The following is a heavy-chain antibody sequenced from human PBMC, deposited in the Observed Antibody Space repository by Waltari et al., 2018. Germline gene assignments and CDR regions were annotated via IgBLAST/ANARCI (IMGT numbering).Heavy chain of an antibody. V-gene: IGHV3-15*07. CDR2: IRGKTDGGTT. CDR1: GSTFPNTW. J-gene: IGHJ4*02. D-gene: IGHD3-10*01. Sequence: EVRLVESGGDWVKPGGSLRLSCAASGSTFPNTWMNWVRQSPAKVLEWVGRIRGKTDGGTTDYAAPVKGRFTISRDDSKDTLYLQMNDLKIEDTAVYYCTSGRGVYHFWGQGTLVTASS. CDR3: TSGRGVYHF.